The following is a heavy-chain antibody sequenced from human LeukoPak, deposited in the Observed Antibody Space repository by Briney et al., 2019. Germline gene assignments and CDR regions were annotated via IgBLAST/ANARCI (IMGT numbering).Heavy chain of an antibody. CDR2: INHSGST. CDR1: GGSFSGYY. J-gene: IGHJ4*02. V-gene: IGHV4-34*01. Sequence: SETLSLTCAVYGGSFSGYYWSWIRQPPGKGLEWIGEINHSGSTNYHPSLKSRVTISVDTSKNQFSLKLSSVTAADTAVYYCAREANNYDYVWGSYRYKASYFDYWGQGTLVTVSS. D-gene: IGHD3-16*02. CDR3: AREANNYDYVWGSYRYKASYFDY.